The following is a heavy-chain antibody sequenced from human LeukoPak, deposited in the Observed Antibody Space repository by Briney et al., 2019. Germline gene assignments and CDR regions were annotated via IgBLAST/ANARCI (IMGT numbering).Heavy chain of an antibody. CDR3: TGRDSSRSPWAY. Sequence: PGGALRLSCADPGFPFSSFWTNWVCQTPGRGLEWLANIRPVGGAPYTVDSVRGRFTISRDTATKSVYLDMNNLRDHKTGVFNFTGRDSSRSPWAYWGQGTLVSVSS. CDR2: IRPVGGAP. CDR1: GFPFSSFW. V-gene: IGHV3-7*01. D-gene: IGHD2-2*01. J-gene: IGHJ4*02.